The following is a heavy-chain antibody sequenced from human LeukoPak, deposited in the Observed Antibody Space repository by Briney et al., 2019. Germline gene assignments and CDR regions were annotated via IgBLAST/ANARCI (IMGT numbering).Heavy chain of an antibody. Sequence: GGSLRLSCAASGFTFSSYAMSWVRQAPGKGLEWVSAISGSGDSTYYADSVKGRFTISRDNSKNTLYLQMNSLRAEDTAVYYCAKDVWFCSSTSCSAFDYWGQGTLVTVSS. CDR3: AKDVWFCSSTSCSAFDY. J-gene: IGHJ4*02. CDR2: ISGSGDST. V-gene: IGHV3-23*01. D-gene: IGHD2-2*01. CDR1: GFTFSSYA.